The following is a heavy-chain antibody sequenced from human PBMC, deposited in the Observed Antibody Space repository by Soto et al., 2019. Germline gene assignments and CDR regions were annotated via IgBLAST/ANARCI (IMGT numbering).Heavy chain of an antibody. CDR3: ARDPLTYYSDSSGSGAFDI. CDR2: INPSGGST. D-gene: IGHD3-22*01. Sequence: ASVKVSCKASGYTFTSYYMHWVRQAPGQGLEWMGIINPSGGSTSYAQKFQGRVTMTRDTSTSTVYMELSSLRSEDTAVYYCARDPLTYYSDSSGSGAFDIWGQGTMVTVSS. V-gene: IGHV1-46*01. CDR1: GYTFTSYY. J-gene: IGHJ3*02.